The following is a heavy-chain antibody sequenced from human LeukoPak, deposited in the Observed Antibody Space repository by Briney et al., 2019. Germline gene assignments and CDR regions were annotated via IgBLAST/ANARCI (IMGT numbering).Heavy chain of an antibody. D-gene: IGHD1-14*01. CDR1: GGSITGYY. V-gene: IGHV4-59*08. J-gene: IGHJ3*02. CDR2: VRDNGES. CDR3: ARQPAGTAAFDI. Sequence: PSETLSLTCTVSGGSITGYYWSWIRQPPGKGLEWIAYVRDNGESNYNLSLKSRVTISVDTRNNQISLRLNFVTAADTAIYYCARQPAGTAAFDIWGLGTMVTVSS.